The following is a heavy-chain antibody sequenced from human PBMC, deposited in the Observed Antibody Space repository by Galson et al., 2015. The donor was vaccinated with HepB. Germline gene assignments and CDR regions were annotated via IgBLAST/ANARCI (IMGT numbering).Heavy chain of an antibody. D-gene: IGHD4-11*01. V-gene: IGHV1-69*05. J-gene: IGHJ4*02. Sequence: SVKVSCKASGGTFSSYAISWVRQAPGQGLEWMGGIIPIFGTANYAQNFQGRVTMTSDTSTNTVYMDLSNLISEDTAVYYCARAQGDSNYYGVDYWGQGTLVTVSS. CDR1: GGTFSSYA. CDR3: ARAQGDSNYYGVDY. CDR2: IIPIFGTA.